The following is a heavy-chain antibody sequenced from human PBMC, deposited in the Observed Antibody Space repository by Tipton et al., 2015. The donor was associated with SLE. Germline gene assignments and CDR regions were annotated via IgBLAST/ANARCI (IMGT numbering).Heavy chain of an antibody. V-gene: IGHV4-34*01. CDR1: GGSFSGYY. CDR2: INHSGST. CDR3: ARGNLNCSSTSCYPGYYFYYGMDV. D-gene: IGHD2-2*01. J-gene: IGHJ6*02. Sequence: TLSLTCAVYGGSFSGYYWSWIRQPPGKGLGWIGEINHSGSTNYNPSLKSRVTISVDTSKNQFSLKLSSVTAADTAVYYCARGNLNCSSTSCYPGYYFYYGMDVWGQGTTVTVSS.